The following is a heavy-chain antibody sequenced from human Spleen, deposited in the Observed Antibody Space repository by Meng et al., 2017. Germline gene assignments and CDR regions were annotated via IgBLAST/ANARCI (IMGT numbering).Heavy chain of an antibody. V-gene: IGHV4-34*01. D-gene: IGHD4-17*01. J-gene: IGHJ5*02. Sequence: GSLRLSCDVYGGSFSGYSWSWIRQPPGKGPEWIGEISHSGSTNYSPSLKNRVTISLDTSKNQFSLKLRSVTAADTAVYYCARLWTVTSYSADWFDPWGQGTLVTVSS. CDR1: GGSFSGYS. CDR3: ARLWTVTSYSADWFDP. CDR2: ISHSGST.